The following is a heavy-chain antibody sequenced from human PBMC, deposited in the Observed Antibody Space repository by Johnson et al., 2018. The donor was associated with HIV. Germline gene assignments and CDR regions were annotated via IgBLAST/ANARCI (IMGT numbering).Heavy chain of an antibody. CDR3: AKGKYSSSHVGAFDI. Sequence: QVQLVESGGGVVQPGRSLRLSCAASEYTFSSYAMHWVRQAPGKGLEWVAVISYDGSNKYYADSVKGRFTISRDNSKNTLYLQMNSLRAEDTAVYYCAKGKYSSSHVGAFDIWGQGTVVTVSS. V-gene: IGHV3-30*04. CDR1: EYTFSSYA. D-gene: IGHD6-13*01. CDR2: ISYDGSNK. J-gene: IGHJ3*02.